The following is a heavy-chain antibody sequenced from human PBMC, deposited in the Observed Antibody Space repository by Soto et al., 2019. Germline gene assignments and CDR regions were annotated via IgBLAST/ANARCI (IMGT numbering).Heavy chain of an antibody. CDR3: ARGGRFLEWLSYDFDI. D-gene: IGHD3-3*01. CDR1: GGSISSGGYY. V-gene: IGHV4-31*03. J-gene: IGHJ3*02. Sequence: PSETLSLTCTVSGGSISSGGYYWSWIRQHPGKGLEWIGYIYYSGSTYYNPSLKSRVTISVDTSKNQFSLKLSSVTAADTAVYYCARGGRFLEWLSYDFDIWGQGTMVTVSS. CDR2: IYYSGST.